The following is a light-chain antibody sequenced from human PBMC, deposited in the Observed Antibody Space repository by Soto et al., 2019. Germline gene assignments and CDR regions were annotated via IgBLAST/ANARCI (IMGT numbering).Light chain of an antibody. V-gene: IGKV3-11*01. CDR3: QPGSDWPIT. CDR1: QSVDTY. Sequence: IVLTQSPATLSLSSGGRATLSCRASQSVDTYLAWYQKKPGQAPRLLIYDTSNRAPGIPARFSGRGSGTDFTLTISRLEPEDFAVYYCQPGSDWPITFGKGTRLEIK. J-gene: IGKJ5*01. CDR2: DTS.